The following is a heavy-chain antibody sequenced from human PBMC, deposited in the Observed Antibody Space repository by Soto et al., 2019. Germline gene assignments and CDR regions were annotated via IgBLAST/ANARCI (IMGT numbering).Heavy chain of an antibody. V-gene: IGHV3-23*01. CDR1: GFTFTDYA. CDR3: AIGRQTYYFDG. CDR2: ISGSGGST. Sequence: GGSLRLSCAASGFTFTDYAMSWVRQAPGKGLEWVSSISGSGGSTYYADSVKGRFTISRDNSKNTLYLQMNSLRAEDTAVYYCAIGRQTYYFDGWGQGTLVTVSS. J-gene: IGHJ4*02.